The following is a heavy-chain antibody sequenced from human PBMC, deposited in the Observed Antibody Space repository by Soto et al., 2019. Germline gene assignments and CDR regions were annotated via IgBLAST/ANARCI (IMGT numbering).Heavy chain of an antibody. CDR2: IYYGGSI. CDR1: GDSISSYY. J-gene: IGHJ4*02. V-gene: IGHV4-59*08. Sequence: QVQLEESGPGLVKPSETLSLTCTVSGDSISSYYWTWIRQPPGKGLEWIAFIYYGGSINYNPSLKSRVAISVDTSKNQFALSLNSVSAADTAVYYGAGPVLDWWSLEYWGQGTRVTVSS. D-gene: IGHD2-8*02. CDR3: AGPVLDWWSLEY.